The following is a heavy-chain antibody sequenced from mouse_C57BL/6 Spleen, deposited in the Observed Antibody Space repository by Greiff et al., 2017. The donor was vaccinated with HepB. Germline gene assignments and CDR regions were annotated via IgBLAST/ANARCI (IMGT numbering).Heavy chain of an antibody. Sequence: EVQGVESGGGLVQPGGSMKLSCVASGFTFSNYWMNWVRQSPEKGLEWVAQIRLKSDNYATHYAESVKGRFTISRDDSKSSVYLQMNNLRAEDTGIYYCTENGRDYFDYWGQGTTLTVSS. CDR3: TENGRDYFDY. V-gene: IGHV6-3*01. D-gene: IGHD1-1*01. J-gene: IGHJ2*01. CDR2: IRLKSDNYAT. CDR1: GFTFSNYW.